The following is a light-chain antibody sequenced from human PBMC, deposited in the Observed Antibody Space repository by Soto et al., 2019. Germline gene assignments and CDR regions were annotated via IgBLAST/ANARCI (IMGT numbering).Light chain of an antibody. V-gene: IGKV1-39*01. CDR1: QSISNF. CDR3: QQSYTTVWT. Sequence: DIQMTQSPSFLSASAGDRVTIFCRASQSISNFLHWYQQKPGKAPKLLIYAASKLESGVPSRFGGSGSGTDFTLTISSLQPEDFATYYCQQSYTTVWTFGQGTKVDIK. J-gene: IGKJ1*01. CDR2: AAS.